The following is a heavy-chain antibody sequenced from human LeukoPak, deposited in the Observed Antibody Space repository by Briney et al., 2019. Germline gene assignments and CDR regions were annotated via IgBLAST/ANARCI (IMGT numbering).Heavy chain of an antibody. Sequence: ASVKVSCKASGYTFTGYYMHWVRQAPGQGLEWMGWINPNSGGTNYAQKFQGWVTMTRDTSISTAYMELSRLRSDDTAVYYCARGYKDSGSYYFYWGQGTLVTVSS. J-gene: IGHJ4*02. CDR1: GYTFTGYY. CDR3: ARGYKDSGSYYFY. CDR2: INPNSGGT. D-gene: IGHD1-26*01. V-gene: IGHV1-2*04.